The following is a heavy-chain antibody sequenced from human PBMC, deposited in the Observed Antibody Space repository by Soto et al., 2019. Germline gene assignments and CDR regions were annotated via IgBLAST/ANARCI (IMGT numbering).Heavy chain of an antibody. CDR2: ISGNDGST. J-gene: IGHJ4*02. V-gene: IGHV3-23*01. CDR1: GFPFYKYA. D-gene: IGHD2-21*02. Sequence: GGSLRISRAAPGFPFYKYALKRVPQGPGKGLEWVSTISGNDGSTYYADSVKGRFTISRDNSKNTLYLQMNSLRAEDTAVYYCAKGVCGDCYYYFGYWGQGTLVTVSS. CDR3: AKGVCGDCYYYFGY.